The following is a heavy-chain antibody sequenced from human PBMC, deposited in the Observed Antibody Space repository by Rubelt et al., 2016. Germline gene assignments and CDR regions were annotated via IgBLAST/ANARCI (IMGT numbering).Heavy chain of an antibody. V-gene: IGHV4-34*01. J-gene: IGHJ6*02. CDR2: INHSGST. Sequence: QVQLQQWGAGLLKPSETLSLTCAVCGGSFSGYYWSWIRQPPGKGLEWIGEINHSGSTNYNPSLKSQVTISVDTSKNQFSLKLSSVTAADTAVYYCARGRMGFHYYYYGMDVWGQGTTVTVSS. CDR3: ARGRMGFHYYYYGMDV. CDR1: GGSFSGYY. D-gene: IGHD1-26*01.